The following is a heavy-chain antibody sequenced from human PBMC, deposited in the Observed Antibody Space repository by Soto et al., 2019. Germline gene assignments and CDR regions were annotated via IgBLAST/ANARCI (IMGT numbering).Heavy chain of an antibody. CDR1: GFIFSDYY. CDR2: SRNKAQNYTT. D-gene: IGHD3-9*01. Sequence: GGSLRLSCVASGFIFSDYYIDWVRQAPGKGLEWVGRSRNKAQNYTTEYAASVKGRFTLSRDDSKNSIYLQMNSLKIEDTAVYYCARDLRYFDPWDYWGQGTLVTVS. J-gene: IGHJ4*02. CDR3: ARDLRYFDPWDY. V-gene: IGHV3-72*01.